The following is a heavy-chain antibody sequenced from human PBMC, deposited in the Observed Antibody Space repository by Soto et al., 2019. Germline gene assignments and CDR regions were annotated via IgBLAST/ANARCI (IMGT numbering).Heavy chain of an antibody. D-gene: IGHD6-19*01. CDR1: GFTFQKFW. CDR3: ARRREHWLGAPTYFDS. V-gene: IGHV3-7*03. CDR2: INKDGTRT. J-gene: IGHJ4*02. Sequence: EVQVVESGGALVQPGGSLRLSCVVSGFTFQKFWMSWVRQAPGKRPEWVANINKDGTRTYFVDSVRGRFTISRDNRNNSLFLQMDNVRTDDAALYYCARRREHWLGAPTYFDSWGLGTLVSVS.